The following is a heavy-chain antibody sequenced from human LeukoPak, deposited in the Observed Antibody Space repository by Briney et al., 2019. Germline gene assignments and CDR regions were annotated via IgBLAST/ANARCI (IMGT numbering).Heavy chain of an antibody. CDR1: GFKSTNYA. Sequence: GGSLRLSCAASGFKSTNYAMNWVRQAPGKGMEWVSVLIGSGGSTDYADSVKGRFTISRDISNNTLSLQMNSLRAEDTAIYYCAKGAYDYIEIAYFDSWGQGTLVTVSS. J-gene: IGHJ4*02. D-gene: IGHD5-12*01. V-gene: IGHV3-23*01. CDR3: AKGAYDYIEIAYFDS. CDR2: LIGSGGST.